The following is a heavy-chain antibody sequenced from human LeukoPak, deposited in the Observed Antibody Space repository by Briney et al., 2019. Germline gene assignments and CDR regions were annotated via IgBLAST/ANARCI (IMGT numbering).Heavy chain of an antibody. V-gene: IGHV4-34*01. D-gene: IGHD2-2*01. J-gene: IGHJ1*01. Sequence: SETLSLTCAVYGGSFSGYYWSWIRQPPGKGLEWIGEINHSGSTNYNPSLKSRVTISVDTSKNQFSLKLSSVTAADTAVYYCARELVVPAATYFQHWGQGTLVTVSS. CDR2: INHSGST. CDR3: ARELVVPAATYFQH. CDR1: GGSFSGYY.